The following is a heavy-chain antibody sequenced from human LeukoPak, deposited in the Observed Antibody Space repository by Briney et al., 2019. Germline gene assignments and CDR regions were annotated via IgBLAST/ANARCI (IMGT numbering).Heavy chain of an antibody. CDR3: ARDSRKAGYYSEF. V-gene: IGHV3-21*01. Sequence: PGGSLRLSCAASGFRFDTHDLIWVRQAPGTGLECVAYISRTSTYIYYEDSVKGRFTISRDNAKNLVHLQMNSLRAEDTAVYFCARDSRKAGYYSEFWGQGTVVTVSS. CDR2: ISRTSTYI. CDR1: GFRFDTHD. J-gene: IGHJ4*02. D-gene: IGHD3-22*01.